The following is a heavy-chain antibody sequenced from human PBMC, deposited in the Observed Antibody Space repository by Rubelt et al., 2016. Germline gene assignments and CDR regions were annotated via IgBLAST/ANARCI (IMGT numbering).Heavy chain of an antibody. D-gene: IGHD2-21*02. J-gene: IGHJ6*02. Sequence: QVPGKGLVWVSRINSDGSSTSYVDSVKGRFTISRDNAKNTLYLQMNSLRDEDTAVYYCAADSLEAYCGGDCLAVWGQGTRSPSP. CDR3: AADSLEAYCGGDCLAV. CDR2: INSDGSST. V-gene: IGHV3-74*01.